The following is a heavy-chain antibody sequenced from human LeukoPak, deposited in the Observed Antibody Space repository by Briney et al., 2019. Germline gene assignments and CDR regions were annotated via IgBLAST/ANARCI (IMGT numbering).Heavy chain of an antibody. CDR3: ARIESIAASGGAFDI. D-gene: IGHD6-25*01. CDR2: ISAYNGNT. J-gene: IGHJ3*02. V-gene: IGHV1-18*01. CDR1: GYTFTSYG. Sequence: ASVKVSCKASGYTFTSYGISWVRQAPGQGLEWMGWISAYNGNTNYAQKLQGRVTMTTDTSTSTAYMELRSLRSDDTAVYYCARIESIAASGGAFDIWGQGTMVTVSS.